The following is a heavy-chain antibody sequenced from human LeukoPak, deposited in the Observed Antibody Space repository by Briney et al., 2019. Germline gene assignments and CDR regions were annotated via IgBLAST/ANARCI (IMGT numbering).Heavy chain of an antibody. J-gene: IGHJ4*02. CDR1: GFTFSSYW. D-gene: IGHD2-2*01. V-gene: IGHV3-7*01. CDR3: AGLPEGYCSSTSCFYFDY. CDR2: IKQDGSEK. Sequence: PGGSLRLSCAASGFTFSSYWMSWVRQAPGKGPEWVANIKQDGSEKYYVDSVKGRFTISRDNAKNSLYLQMNSLRAEDTAVYYCAGLPEGYCSSTSCFYFDYWGQGTLVTVSS.